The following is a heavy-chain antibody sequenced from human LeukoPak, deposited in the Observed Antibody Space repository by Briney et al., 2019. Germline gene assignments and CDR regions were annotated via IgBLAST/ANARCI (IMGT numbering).Heavy chain of an antibody. CDR3: ARHRGPTLYNTVYFDC. D-gene: IGHD1-14*01. CDR2: ISYDGNNK. V-gene: IGHV3-30-3*01. J-gene: IGHJ4*02. CDR1: GFTFDTYW. Sequence: GGSLRLSCAASGFTFDTYWMTWVRQAPGKGLEWVAVISYDGNNKYYADSVKGRFTISRDNSKNTLDLQMNSLRAEDTAVYYCARHRGPTLYNTVYFDCWGQGTLVTVSS.